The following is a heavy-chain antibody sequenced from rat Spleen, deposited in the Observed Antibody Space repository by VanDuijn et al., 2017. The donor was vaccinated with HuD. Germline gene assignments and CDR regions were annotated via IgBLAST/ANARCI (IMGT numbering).Heavy chain of an antibody. J-gene: IGHJ2*01. CDR2: ISYDGSST. D-gene: IGHD4-3*01. CDR3: TRDRGGLFDY. Sequence: EVQLVESDGGLVQPGRSLKLSCAASGFTFSDYYMAWVRQAPTKGLEWVATISYDGSSTYYPDSVKGRFTISRDNAKSTLYLQMNSLRSEDTATYYCTRDRGGLFDYWGQGVMVTVSS. CDR1: GFTFSDYY. V-gene: IGHV5-29*01.